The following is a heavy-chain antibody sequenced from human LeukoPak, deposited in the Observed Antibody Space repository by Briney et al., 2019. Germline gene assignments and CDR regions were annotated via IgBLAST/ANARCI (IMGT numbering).Heavy chain of an antibody. CDR1: GGSISSYYW. V-gene: IGHV2-5*01. CDR3: AHALLLWFGELSYNWFDP. Sequence: TLSLTCTVSGGSISSYYWSWIRQPPGKALEWLALIYWNDDKRYSPSLKSRLTITKDTSKNQVVLTMTNMDPVDTATYYCAHALLLWFGELSYNWFDPWGQGTLVTVSS. CDR2: IYWNDDK. D-gene: IGHD3-10*01. J-gene: IGHJ5*02.